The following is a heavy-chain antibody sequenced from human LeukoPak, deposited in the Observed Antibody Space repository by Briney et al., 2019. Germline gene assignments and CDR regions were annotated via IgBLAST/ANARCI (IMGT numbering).Heavy chain of an antibody. Sequence: PGGSLRLSCAASGFTFSSYGMHWVRQAPGKGLEWVAVISYDGSNKYYADSVKGRFTISRDNAKNSLYLQMNSLRAEDTAVYYCARDGSSSCLDYWGQGTLVTVSS. J-gene: IGHJ4*02. CDR2: ISYDGSNK. CDR3: ARDGSSSCLDY. D-gene: IGHD6-13*01. CDR1: GFTFSSYG. V-gene: IGHV3-30*03.